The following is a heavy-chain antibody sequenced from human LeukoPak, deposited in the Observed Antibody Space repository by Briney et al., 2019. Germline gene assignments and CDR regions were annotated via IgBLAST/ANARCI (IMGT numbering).Heavy chain of an antibody. D-gene: IGHD3-22*01. Sequence: SETLPLTCSVSGASMNSHYWSWIRQPPGKGLEWIAHIYYTGSTKYNPSVGSRVTISMDKSKNQFSLRLTSVTAADTALYYCARNSPYYYDARFDPWGQGTLVTVSS. V-gene: IGHV4-59*11. CDR3: ARNSPYYYDARFDP. CDR1: GASMNSHY. CDR2: IYYTGST. J-gene: IGHJ5*02.